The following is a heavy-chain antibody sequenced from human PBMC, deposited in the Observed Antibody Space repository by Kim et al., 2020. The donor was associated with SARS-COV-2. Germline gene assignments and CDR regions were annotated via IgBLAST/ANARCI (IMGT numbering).Heavy chain of an antibody. Sequence: SETLSLTCAVSGVSISSSYWWTWVRQPPGKGLEWIGEIYHSGYTNYNPSLQIRVTMSVDKSKNQFSLNVTSVTSAHTAVYFCAIANLGPPDYWGQGTL. V-gene: IGHV4-4*02. CDR1: GVSISSSYW. J-gene: IGHJ4*02. CDR3: AIANLGPPDY. D-gene: IGHD7-27*01. CDR2: IYHSGYT.